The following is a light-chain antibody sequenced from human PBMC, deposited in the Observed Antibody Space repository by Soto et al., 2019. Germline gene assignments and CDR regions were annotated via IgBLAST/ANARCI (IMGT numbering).Light chain of an antibody. CDR2: GAS. Sequence: EIVLTQSPATLSLSPGERATLYCRASVSVRTDLAWYQQKPGHAPRLLMYGASTRATGVPARFSGSGSGSEFSLTINTLQSEDFAVYYCQQYHNWLPITFGQGTRLEIK. CDR1: VSVRTD. CDR3: QQYHNWLPIT. V-gene: IGKV3-15*01. J-gene: IGKJ5*01.